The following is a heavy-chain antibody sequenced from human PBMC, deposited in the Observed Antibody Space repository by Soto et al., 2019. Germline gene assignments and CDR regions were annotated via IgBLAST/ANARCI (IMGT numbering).Heavy chain of an antibody. Sequence: GGSLRLSCAASGFTFSSYSMNWVRQAPGKGLEWVSSISSSSSYIYYADSVKGRFTISRDNAKNTLYLQMNSLRAEDTAVYYCAKESTYYDFWSGYFGSGQERSNLFDPWGQGTLVTVSS. D-gene: IGHD3-3*01. J-gene: IGHJ5*02. CDR3: AKESTYYDFWSGYFGSGQERSNLFDP. CDR1: GFTFSSYS. CDR2: ISSSSSYI. V-gene: IGHV3-21*04.